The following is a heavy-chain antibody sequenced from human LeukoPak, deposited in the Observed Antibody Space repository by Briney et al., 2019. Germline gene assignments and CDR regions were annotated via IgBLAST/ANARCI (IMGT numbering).Heavy chain of an antibody. D-gene: IGHD2-15*01. CDR2: ISNNGGYT. Sequence: GGSLRLSCAASGFIFSSYAMSWVRQSPGKGLEWVSAISNNGGYTYYADSVQGRFTISRDNSKSTLCLQMNSLRAEDTAVYYCAKQLGYCSDGSCYFPYWGQGTLVTVSS. CDR3: AKQLGYCSDGSCYFPY. J-gene: IGHJ4*02. CDR1: GFIFSSYA. V-gene: IGHV3-23*01.